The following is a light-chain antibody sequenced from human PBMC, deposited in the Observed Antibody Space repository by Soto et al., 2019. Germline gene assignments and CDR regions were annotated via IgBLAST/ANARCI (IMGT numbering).Light chain of an antibody. V-gene: IGKV3-11*01. CDR2: DAS. J-gene: IGKJ5*01. CDR3: QQRRDWFT. Sequence: EIVLTQSPATLSLSPGERPTLSCRASQSVSSYLAWYHQKHGQAPRLLIPDASSRATGIPGMFSGSGSRTYITPTISRLEAEDLADYYCQQRRDWFTFGQGTRLEI. CDR1: QSVSSY.